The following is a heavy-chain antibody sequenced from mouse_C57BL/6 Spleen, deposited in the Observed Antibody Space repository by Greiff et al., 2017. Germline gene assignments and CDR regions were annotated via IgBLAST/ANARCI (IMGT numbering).Heavy chain of an antibody. V-gene: IGHV1-82*01. CDR2: IYPGDGDT. CDR1: GYAFSSSW. Sequence: VQLQQSGPELVKPGASVKISCKASGYAFSSSWMNWVKQRPGKGLEWIGRIYPGDGDTNYNGKFKGKATLTADKSSSTAYMQLSSLTSEDSAVYFCASWGGDDYWGQGTTLTVSS. D-gene: IGHD3-3*01. J-gene: IGHJ2*01. CDR3: ASWGGDDY.